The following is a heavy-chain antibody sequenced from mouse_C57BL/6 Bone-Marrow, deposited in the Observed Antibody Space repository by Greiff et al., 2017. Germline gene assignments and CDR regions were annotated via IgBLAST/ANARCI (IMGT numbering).Heavy chain of an antibody. J-gene: IGHJ4*01. CDR3: ARSCRGAMDY. CDR2: IHPNSGST. D-gene: IGHD6-1*01. Sequence: VQLQQPGAELVKPGASVKLSCKASGYTFTSYWMHWVKQRPGQGLEWIGMIHPNSGSTNYNEKFKSKATLTVDKSSRTAYMQLSSLTSEDSAVYYCARSCRGAMDYWGQGTSVTVSS. CDR1: GYTFTSYW. V-gene: IGHV1-64*01.